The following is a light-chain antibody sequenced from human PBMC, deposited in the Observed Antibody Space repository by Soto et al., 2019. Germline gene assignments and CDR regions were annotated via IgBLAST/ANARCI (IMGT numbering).Light chain of an antibody. V-gene: IGLV5-45*03. CDR3: MIWHSNTRV. Sequence: QLVLTQPSSLSASPGASASLTCTLRSDINVGTYRIYWYQQKPGSPPQYLLRYKSDSDQQQGSGVPSRFSGSKDASANAAILLISRLQSEDEAEYYCMIWHSNTRVFGGGTKLTVL. CDR1: SDINVGTYR. CDR2: YKSDSDQ. J-gene: IGLJ3*02.